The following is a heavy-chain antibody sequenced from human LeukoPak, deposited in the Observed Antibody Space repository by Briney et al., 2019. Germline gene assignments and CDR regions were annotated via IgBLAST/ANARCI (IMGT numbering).Heavy chain of an antibody. CDR2: INAGNGNT. CDR3: ARPLGAYYDYVWGSYPKEDYFDY. Sequence: ASVKVSCKASGYTFTSYAMHWVRQAPGQRLEWMGWINAGNGNTKYSQKFQGRVTITRDTSASTAYMELSSPRSEDTAVYYCARPLGAYYDYVWGSYPKEDYFDYWGQGTLVTVSS. D-gene: IGHD3-16*02. J-gene: IGHJ4*02. V-gene: IGHV1-3*01. CDR1: GYTFTSYA.